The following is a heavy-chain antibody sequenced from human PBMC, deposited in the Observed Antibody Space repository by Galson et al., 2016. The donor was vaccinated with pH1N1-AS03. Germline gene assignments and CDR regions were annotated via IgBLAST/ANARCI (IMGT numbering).Heavy chain of an antibody. D-gene: IGHD1-1*01. CDR1: GASITNADHY. CDR3: ARRYFWNGHHDY. CDR2: IYYTGRT. V-gene: IGHV4-30-4*01. J-gene: IGHJ4*01. Sequence: LSLTCSVSGASITNADHYWSWIRQSPGQGLEWLGDIYYTGRTYYNTSLGGRASMSVDTTKTQFSLLLTSVTAADSAVYFCARRYFWNGHHDYWGQGVMVTVSS.